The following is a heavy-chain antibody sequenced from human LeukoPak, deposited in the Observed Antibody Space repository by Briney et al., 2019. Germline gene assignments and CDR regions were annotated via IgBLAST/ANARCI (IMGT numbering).Heavy chain of an antibody. CDR3: ATKVVVVAATDPHDAFDI. CDR1: GYTFTSYG. J-gene: IGHJ3*02. Sequence: ASVKVSCKASGYTFTSYGISWVRQAPGQGLEWMGWISAYNGNTNYAQKLQGRVTMTTDTSTSTAYMELSSLRSEDTAVYYCATKVVVVAATDPHDAFDIWGQGTMVTVSS. V-gene: IGHV1-18*01. CDR2: ISAYNGNT. D-gene: IGHD2-15*01.